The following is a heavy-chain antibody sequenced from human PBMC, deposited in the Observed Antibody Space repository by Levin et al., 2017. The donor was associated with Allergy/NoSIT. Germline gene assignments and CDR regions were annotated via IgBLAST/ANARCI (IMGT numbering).Heavy chain of an antibody. CDR3: AKDYKGYCTSGICYSFPPYFDY. CDR2: ITDSDT. J-gene: IGHJ4*02. D-gene: IGHD2-8*01. CDR1: GFTFSNFA. Sequence: GESLKISCAASGFTFSNFALNWVRQAPGKGLEWVSTITDSDTYYADSVKGRFTISRDNSKNTLYLQMNSLRAEDTAVYYCAKDYKGYCTSGICYSFPPYFDYWGQGTLVTVSS. V-gene: IGHV3-23*01.